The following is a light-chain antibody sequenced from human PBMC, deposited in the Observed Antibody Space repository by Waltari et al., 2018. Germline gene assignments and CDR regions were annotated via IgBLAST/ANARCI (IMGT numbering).Light chain of an antibody. CDR2: NAS. J-gene: IGKJ1*01. Sequence: EIVVTQSPATLSLSPGERVTLSCRASQIVTNNFVWFQQRPGQAPRLLIYNASTRATDIPARFSGSGSGTEFTLTINSLQSEDLAIYYCQVRTSWLWTFGQGTKV. CDR3: QVRTSWLWT. V-gene: IGKV3-15*01. CDR1: QIVTNN.